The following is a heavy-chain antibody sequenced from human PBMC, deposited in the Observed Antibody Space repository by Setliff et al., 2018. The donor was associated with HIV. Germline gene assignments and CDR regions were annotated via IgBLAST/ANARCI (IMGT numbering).Heavy chain of an antibody. Sequence: ASVKVSCKASGYTFTSYGISWVRQAPGQGLEWMGWISAYNGNTNYAQKLQGRVTMTTDTSTSTAYMELRSLRSDDTAVYYCARDASPSGSYSNWFDPWGQGTLVTVS. CDR2: ISAYNGNT. D-gene: IGHD1-26*01. V-gene: IGHV1-18*01. J-gene: IGHJ5*02. CDR3: ARDASPSGSYSNWFDP. CDR1: GYTFTSYG.